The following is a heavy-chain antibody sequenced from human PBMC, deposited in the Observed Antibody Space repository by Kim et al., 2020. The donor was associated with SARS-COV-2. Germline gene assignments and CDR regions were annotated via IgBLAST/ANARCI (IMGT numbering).Heavy chain of an antibody. J-gene: IGHJ6*03. Sequence: VKGRFTISRDNSKNTLYLQMNSRRAEDTAVYYCAKEPLGFRELSPYYMDVWGKGTTVTVSS. D-gene: IGHD3-10*01. CDR3: AKEPLGFRELSPYYMDV. V-gene: IGHV3-30*02.